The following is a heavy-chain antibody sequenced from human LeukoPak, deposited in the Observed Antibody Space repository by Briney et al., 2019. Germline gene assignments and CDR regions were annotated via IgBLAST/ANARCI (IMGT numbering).Heavy chain of an antibody. CDR2: ITGTGGRT. CDR3: ARALDGHGDYLY. V-gene: IGHV3-23*01. Sequence: GGSLRLSCAASGFFFSSYAMSWVRQAPGKGLEWVSGITGTGGRTYYADSVKGRFTISRDSSKNTLYLQMNSLRAEDTAIYYCARALDGHGDYLYWGQGTLVTVSS. J-gene: IGHJ4*02. D-gene: IGHD4-17*01. CDR1: GFFFSSYA.